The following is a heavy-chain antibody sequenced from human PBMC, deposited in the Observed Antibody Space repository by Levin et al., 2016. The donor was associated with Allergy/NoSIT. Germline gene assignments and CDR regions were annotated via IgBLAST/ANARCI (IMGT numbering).Heavy chain of an antibody. CDR3: ARDRDGYPQY. CDR2: IYYSGST. Sequence: GSLRLSCTVSGASISSYYWSWIRQPPGKGLEWIGYIYYSGSTNYNPSLKSRVTISVDTSKNQVSLKLSSVTAADTAVYFCARDRDGYPQYWGQGTLVTVSS. D-gene: IGHD5-24*01. V-gene: IGHV4-59*01. CDR1: GASISSYY. J-gene: IGHJ4*02.